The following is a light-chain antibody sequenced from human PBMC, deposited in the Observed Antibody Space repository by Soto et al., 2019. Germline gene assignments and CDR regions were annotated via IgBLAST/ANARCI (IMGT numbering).Light chain of an antibody. CDR2: DVS. CDR1: SSDVGGYNY. Sequence: QSALTQPASVSGSPGQSITISCTGTSSDVGGYNYVSWYQQYPGKAPKFMIYDVSIRPSGVSNRFSGSKSGNTASLTISGLQAEDEADYYCSSYTRSSFYVFGTGTKLTVL. J-gene: IGLJ1*01. V-gene: IGLV2-14*01. CDR3: SSYTRSSFYV.